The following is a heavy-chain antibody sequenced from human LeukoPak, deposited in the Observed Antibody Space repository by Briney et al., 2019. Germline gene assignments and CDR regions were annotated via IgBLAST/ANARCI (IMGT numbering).Heavy chain of an antibody. V-gene: IGHV3-21*01. Sequence: PGGSLRLSCAASGFTFSSYAMSWVRQAPGKGLEWVSSISSSSSYIYYADSVKGRFTISRDNAKNSLYLQMNSLRAEDTAVYYCARAGTNDGNAFSGYYFDYWGQGTLVTVSS. J-gene: IGHJ4*02. CDR1: GFTFSSYA. CDR2: ISSSSSYI. D-gene: IGHD4-23*01. CDR3: ARAGTNDGNAFSGYYFDY.